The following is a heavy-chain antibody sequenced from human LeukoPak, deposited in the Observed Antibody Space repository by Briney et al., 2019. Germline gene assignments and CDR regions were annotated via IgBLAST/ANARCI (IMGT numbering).Heavy chain of an antibody. J-gene: IGHJ6*02. CDR3: ARPMSIATAGNYYYGMDV. CDR2: INSDGSST. CDR1: GFTFRSYW. V-gene: IGHV3-74*01. D-gene: IGHD6-13*01. Sequence: PGGSLRLSCAASGFTFRSYWMHWIRQAPGKGLVWVSRINSDGSSTSYADSVKGRFTVSRDNAKNTLNLQMDNLRAEDTAVYYCARPMSIATAGNYYYGMDVWGQGITVTVSS.